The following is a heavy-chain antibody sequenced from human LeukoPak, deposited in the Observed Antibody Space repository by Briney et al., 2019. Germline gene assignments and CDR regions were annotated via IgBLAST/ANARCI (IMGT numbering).Heavy chain of an antibody. Sequence: PGGSLRLSCAASGFAFSSYAMSWAPQAPGKGREGASAISGSGGSTYYADSVKGRFTISRDNSKNTLYLQMNSLRAEDTAVYYCAKVYYGGYEYYFDYWGQGTLVTVSS. V-gene: IGHV3-23*01. CDR3: AKVYYGGYEYYFDY. CDR2: ISGSGGST. D-gene: IGHD4-17*01. CDR1: GFAFSSYA. J-gene: IGHJ4*02.